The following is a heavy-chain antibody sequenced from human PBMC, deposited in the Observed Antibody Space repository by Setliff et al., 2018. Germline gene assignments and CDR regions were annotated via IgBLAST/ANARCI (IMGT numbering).Heavy chain of an antibody. CDR2: IKEDGSEE. Sequence: PGGSLRLSCVASGFSFSNYYMSWVRQAPGKGLEWVANIKEDGSEEYYADSVKGRFTISRDSDKNSLFLHMDSLKTDDTAFYYCAKGSGSYYGLFDYWGRGTLVTVSS. D-gene: IGHD3-10*01. J-gene: IGHJ4*02. CDR3: AKGSGSYYGLFDY. V-gene: IGHV3-7*03. CDR1: GFSFSNYY.